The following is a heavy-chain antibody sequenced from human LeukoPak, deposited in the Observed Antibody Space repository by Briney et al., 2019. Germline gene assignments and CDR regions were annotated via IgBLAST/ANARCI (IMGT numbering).Heavy chain of an antibody. CDR1: GFTFSSYA. V-gene: IGHV3-48*03. J-gene: IGHJ3*02. Sequence: GGSLRLSCAASGFTFSSYAMNWVRQAPGKGLEWVSYISSGGSTIYYADSVKGRFTISRDNARNSLYLQMNSLRAEDTAFYYCARDSIVNDALDIWGQGTMVTVSS. CDR2: ISSGGSTI. D-gene: IGHD2/OR15-2a*01. CDR3: ARDSIVNDALDI.